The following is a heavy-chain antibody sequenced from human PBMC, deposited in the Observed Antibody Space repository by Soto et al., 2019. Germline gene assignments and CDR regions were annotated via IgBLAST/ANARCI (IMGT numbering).Heavy chain of an antibody. J-gene: IGHJ5*02. V-gene: IGHV4-59*08. Sequence: SETLSLTCTVSGGSISSYYWSWIRQPPGKGLEWIGYIYYSGSTNYNPSLKSRVTISVDTSKNQFSLKLSSVTAADTAVYYCARHNSRLIGNWFDPWGQGTLVTISS. CDR3: ARHNSRLIGNWFDP. D-gene: IGHD6-13*01. CDR1: GGSISSYY. CDR2: IYYSGST.